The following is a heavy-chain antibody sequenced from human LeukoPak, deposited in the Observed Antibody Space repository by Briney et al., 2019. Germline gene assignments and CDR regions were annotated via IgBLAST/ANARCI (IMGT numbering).Heavy chain of an antibody. CDR3: ARWRSAVVTPVGGAFDI. CDR1: VDSFSDHY. CDR2: IHHSGST. J-gene: IGHJ3*02. V-gene: IGHV4-34*01. D-gene: IGHD4-23*01. Sequence: PSETLSLTCAVYVDSFSDHYWTWIRQPPGKGLEWIGEIHHSGSTNYRLSLKSRVSISVDRSKNQFSLKLTSVTAADTAVYYCARWRSAVVTPVGGAFDIWGQGTMVTVSS.